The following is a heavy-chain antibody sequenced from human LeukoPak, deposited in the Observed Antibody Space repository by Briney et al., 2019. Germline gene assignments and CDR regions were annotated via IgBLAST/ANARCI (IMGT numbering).Heavy chain of an antibody. V-gene: IGHV1-2*02. CDR1: GYTFTAYY. J-gene: IGHJ4*02. Sequence: ASVTVSCTPSGYTFTAYYIHWVRQAPGQRLEWLGWISPNTGATMFAHKFQGRVSMTRDTSIDTAYLELTSLTADDTALYYCARDRVGSGWPRPFYFEFWGQGTLVTVSS. CDR3: ARDRVGSGWPRPFYFEF. CDR2: ISPNTGAT. D-gene: IGHD6-19*01.